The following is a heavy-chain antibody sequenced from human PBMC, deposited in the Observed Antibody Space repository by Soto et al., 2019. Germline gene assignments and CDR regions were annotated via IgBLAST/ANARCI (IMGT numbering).Heavy chain of an antibody. Sequence: PSETLSLTCTVSGGSISSYYWSWIRQPPGKGLEWIGYIYYSGSTNYNPSRKSRVTISVDTSKNLFSLTLSSVTAADTAVYYWAGGVIAVAGRRLDYWGQGTLVPVSS. CDR2: IYYSGST. CDR3: AGGVIAVAGRRLDY. J-gene: IGHJ4*02. D-gene: IGHD6-19*01. CDR1: GGSISSYY. V-gene: IGHV4-59*12.